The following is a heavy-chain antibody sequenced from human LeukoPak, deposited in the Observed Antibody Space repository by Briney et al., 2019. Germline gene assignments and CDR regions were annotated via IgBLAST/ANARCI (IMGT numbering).Heavy chain of an antibody. J-gene: IGHJ4*02. V-gene: IGHV4-31*03. D-gene: IGHD2-15*01. Sequence: SETLSLTCTVSGGSISSGGYYWSWIRQHPGKGLEWIGYIYYSGSTYYNPSLKSRVTISVDTSKNQFSLKLSSVTAADTAVYYCATVKTRVVGRWGQGTLVTVSS. CDR1: GGSISSGGYY. CDR3: ATVKTRVVGR. CDR2: IYYSGST.